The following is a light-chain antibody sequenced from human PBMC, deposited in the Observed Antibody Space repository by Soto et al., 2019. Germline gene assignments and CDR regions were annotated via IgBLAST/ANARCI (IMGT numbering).Light chain of an antibody. CDR2: DAA. CDR1: QSISNW. V-gene: IGKV1-5*01. CDR3: LQFHSYPWT. Sequence: DIQMTQSPSTLSASVGDRVTITCRASQSISNWLAWYQQKAGKAPKLLIYDAASLQSGVPSRFSGSGSGTEFTLTISSLQPDDLAIYYCLQFHSYPWTFGQGTKVDIK. J-gene: IGKJ1*01.